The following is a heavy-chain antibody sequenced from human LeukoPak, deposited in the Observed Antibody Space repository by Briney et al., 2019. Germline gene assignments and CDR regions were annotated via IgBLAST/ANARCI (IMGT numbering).Heavy chain of an antibody. J-gene: IGHJ5*02. CDR3: ARPLRGVRNWFDP. Sequence: VASVTVSCKASGYTFTSYDINWARQATGQGLEWMGWMNPNSGNTGYAQKFQGRVTMTRNTSISTAYMELSSLRSEDTAVYYCARPLRGVRNWFDPWGQGTLVTVSS. D-gene: IGHD3-10*01. CDR2: MNPNSGNT. V-gene: IGHV1-8*01. CDR1: GYTFTSYD.